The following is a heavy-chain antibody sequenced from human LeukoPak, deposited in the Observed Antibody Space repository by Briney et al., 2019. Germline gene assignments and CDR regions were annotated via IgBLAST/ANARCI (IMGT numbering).Heavy chain of an antibody. D-gene: IGHD3-10*01. Sequence: GGSLRPSCAASGFTFSDYYMSWIRQAPGKGLEWVSYISSSSSYTNYADSVKGRFTISRDNAKNSLYLQMNSLRAEDTAVYYCARGLSHTYYYGSGRNWFDPWGQGTLVTVSS. CDR3: ARGLSHTYYYGSGRNWFDP. J-gene: IGHJ5*02. V-gene: IGHV3-11*05. CDR2: ISSSSSYT. CDR1: GFTFSDYY.